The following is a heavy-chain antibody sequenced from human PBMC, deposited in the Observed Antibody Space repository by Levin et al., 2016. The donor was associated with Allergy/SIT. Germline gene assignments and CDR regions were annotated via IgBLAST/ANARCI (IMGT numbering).Heavy chain of an antibody. CDR3: AKVGYSSSWSHLGI. V-gene: IGHV3-30*18. D-gene: IGHD6-13*01. CDR1: GFTFSSYG. J-gene: IGHJ3*02. Sequence: GGSLRLSCAASGFTFSSYGMHWVRQAPGKGLEWVAVISYDGSNKYYADSVKGRFTISRDNSKNTLYLQMNSLRAEDTAVYYCAKVGYSSSWSHLGIWGQGTMVTVSS. CDR2: ISYDGSNK.